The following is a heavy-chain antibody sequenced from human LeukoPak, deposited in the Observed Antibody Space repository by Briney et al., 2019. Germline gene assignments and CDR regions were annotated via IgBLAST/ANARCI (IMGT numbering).Heavy chain of an antibody. Sequence: ASVKVSCKASGYTFTGYYMHWVRQAPGQGLEWMVRINPNSGGTNYAQKFQGRVTMTRDTSISTAYMELSRLRSDDTAVYYCARASYYYDSSGYSYYFDYWGQGPLVTVSS. J-gene: IGHJ4*02. CDR3: ARASYYYDSSGYSYYFDY. CDR1: GYTFTGYY. CDR2: INPNSGGT. D-gene: IGHD3-22*01. V-gene: IGHV1-2*06.